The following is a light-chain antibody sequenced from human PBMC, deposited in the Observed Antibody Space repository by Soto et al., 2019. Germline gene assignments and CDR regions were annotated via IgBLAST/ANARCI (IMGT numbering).Light chain of an antibody. CDR3: SSYSTSFFYV. V-gene: IGLV2-14*01. CDR2: GVT. J-gene: IGLJ1*01. Sequence: QSALTQPASMSGSPGQSITISCTGTSSDIGFYNYVSWYQQSPGKAPNLLIYGVTNRPSGISYRFSGSKSGSTASLTICGLRDEDEADYYCSSYSTSFFYVFGTGTKLTVL. CDR1: SSDIGFYNY.